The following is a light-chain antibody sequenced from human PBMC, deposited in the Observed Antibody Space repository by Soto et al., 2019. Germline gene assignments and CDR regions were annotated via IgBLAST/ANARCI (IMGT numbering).Light chain of an antibody. CDR3: QQRGNWPLYT. J-gene: IGKJ2*01. V-gene: IGKV3-11*01. CDR2: DAS. Sequence: EIVLTQSPATLSLSPGERATLSCRASQSVRIFLAWYQQKPGQAPRLLIYDASNRATGIPDRFSGSGSGTDFTLTISSLEPEDGAVYYGQQRGNWPLYTFGQGTKVEMK. CDR1: QSVRIF.